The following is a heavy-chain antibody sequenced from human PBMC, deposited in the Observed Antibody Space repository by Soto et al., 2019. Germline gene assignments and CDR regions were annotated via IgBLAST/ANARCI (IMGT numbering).Heavy chain of an antibody. CDR3: AYGSGSPYYFDS. CDR1: GGSITRGGFY. V-gene: IGHV4-31*03. J-gene: IGHJ4*02. CDR2: IYYGGST. D-gene: IGHD3-10*01. Sequence: PSETLSLTCNVPGGSITRGGFYWSWIRQLPGKGLEWIGYIYYGGSTYYTPSLRSRVSISIDTTRNQFSLEMTSVTAADTAVYYCAYGSGSPYYFDSWGQGTLVTVSS.